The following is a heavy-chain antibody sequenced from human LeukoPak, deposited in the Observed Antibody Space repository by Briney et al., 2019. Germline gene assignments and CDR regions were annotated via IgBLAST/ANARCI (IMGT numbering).Heavy chain of an antibody. CDR1: GFTVSSNY. V-gene: IGHV3-53*01. D-gene: IGHD6-6*01. J-gene: IGHJ6*02. CDR3: AGVGIAARPSAGPYYYYGMDV. CDR2: IYSGGST. Sequence: GGSLRLSCAASGFTVSSNYMSWVRQAPGKGLEWVSVIYSGGSTYYADSVKGRFTISRDNSKNTLYLQMNSLRAEDTAVYYCAGVGIAARPSAGPYYYYGMDVWGQGTTVTVSS.